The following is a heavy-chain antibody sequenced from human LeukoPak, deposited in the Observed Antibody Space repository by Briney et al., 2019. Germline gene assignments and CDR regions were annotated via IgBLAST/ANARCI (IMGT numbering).Heavy chain of an antibody. V-gene: IGHV4-34*01. D-gene: IGHD3-22*01. CDR3: ASTDYYDSSGYYPVFTDY. J-gene: IGHJ4*02. CDR1: GGSFSGYY. CDR2: INHSGST. Sequence: SETLSLTCAVYGGSFSGYYWSWIRQPPGKGLEWIGEINHSGSTTYNPSLKSRVTISVDTSKNQFSLKLRSVTAADTAVYYCASTDYYDSSGYYPVFTDYWGQGTLVTVSS.